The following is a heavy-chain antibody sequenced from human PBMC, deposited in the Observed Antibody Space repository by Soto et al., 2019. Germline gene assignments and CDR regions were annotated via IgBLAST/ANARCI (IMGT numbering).Heavy chain of an antibody. CDR1: GFTFKTFV. Sequence: GGSLRLSCAASGFTFKTFVMNWVRQAPGKGLEWVSYISGTTDTINFADSVRGRFTISRDNAKNSMFLQMDSLRDADTAVYYCVRQRGVMTDFAYFDSWGQGTLVTVSS. CDR3: VRQRGVMTDFAYFDS. J-gene: IGHJ4*02. V-gene: IGHV3-48*02. D-gene: IGHD2-21*02. CDR2: ISGTTDTI.